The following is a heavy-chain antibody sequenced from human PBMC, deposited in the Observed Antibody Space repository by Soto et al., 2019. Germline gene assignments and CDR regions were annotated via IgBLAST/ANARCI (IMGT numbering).Heavy chain of an antibody. CDR1: GGSISSSSYF. Sequence: QLQLQESGPGLVKPSETLSLTCSVSGGSISSSSYFWGWIRQPPGKGLEWIGSIYYSGTTYYNPSLKSRVTISVDTSKKQFSLKLSSVTAADTAVYYCARRVYSGSGRDYFDYWGQGSLVTVSS. J-gene: IGHJ4*02. V-gene: IGHV4-39*01. CDR2: IYYSGTT. CDR3: ARRVYSGSGRDYFDY. D-gene: IGHD1-26*01.